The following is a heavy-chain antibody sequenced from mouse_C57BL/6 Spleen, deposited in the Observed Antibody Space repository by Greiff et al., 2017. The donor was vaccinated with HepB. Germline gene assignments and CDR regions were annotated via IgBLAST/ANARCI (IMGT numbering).Heavy chain of an antibody. CDR3: ARSGSITTVVADWYFDV. J-gene: IGHJ1*03. D-gene: IGHD1-1*01. V-gene: IGHV1-81*01. CDR1: GYTFTSYG. CDR2: IYPSSGNT. Sequence: QVQLKESGAELARPGASVKLSCKASGYTFTSYGISWVKQRTGQGLEWIGEIYPSSGNTYYNEKFKGKATLTADKSSSTAYMELRSLTSEDSAVYVCARSGSITTVVADWYFDVWGTGTTVTVSS.